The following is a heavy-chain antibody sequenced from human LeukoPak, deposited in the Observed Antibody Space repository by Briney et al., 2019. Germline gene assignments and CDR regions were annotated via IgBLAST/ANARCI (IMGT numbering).Heavy chain of an antibody. CDR1: GFTFSSYS. J-gene: IGHJ4*02. D-gene: IGHD4-17*01. V-gene: IGHV3-21*01. CDR2: ISSSSSYI. CDR3: ARDLYGDYDFDH. Sequence: GGSLRLSCAASGFTFSSYSMNWVRQAPGKGLEWVSSISSSSSYIYYADSVKGRFTISRDNAKNSLYLQMNSLRAEDTAVYYCARDLYGDYDFDHWGQGTLVTVSS.